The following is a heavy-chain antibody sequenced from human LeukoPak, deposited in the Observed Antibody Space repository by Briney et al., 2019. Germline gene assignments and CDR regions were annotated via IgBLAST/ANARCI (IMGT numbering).Heavy chain of an antibody. Sequence: SETLSLTCAVYGGSFSGYYWSWIRQPPGKGLEWIGYIYYSGSTYYNPSLKSRVALSVDTSKNQFSLKLSSLTAADTAVYYCAKSREEIRGLDAFDIWGQGTMVTVSS. J-gene: IGHJ3*02. CDR2: IYYSGST. CDR1: GGSFSGYY. CDR3: AKSREEIRGLDAFDI. D-gene: IGHD5-24*01. V-gene: IGHV4-59*06.